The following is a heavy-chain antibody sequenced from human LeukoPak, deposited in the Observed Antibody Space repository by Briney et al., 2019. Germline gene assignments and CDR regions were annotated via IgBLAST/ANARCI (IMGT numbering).Heavy chain of an antibody. CDR2: IYTSGST. CDR3: ARGEGDRGLWYFDL. CDR1: GGSISSGSYY. J-gene: IGHJ2*01. Sequence: PSETLSLTCTVSGGSISSGSYYWSWIRQPAGKGLEWIGRIYTSGSTNYNPSLKSRVTMSVDTSKNQFSLKLSSVTAADTAVYYCARGEGDRGLWYFDLWGRGTLVTVSS. D-gene: IGHD2-21*02. V-gene: IGHV4-61*02.